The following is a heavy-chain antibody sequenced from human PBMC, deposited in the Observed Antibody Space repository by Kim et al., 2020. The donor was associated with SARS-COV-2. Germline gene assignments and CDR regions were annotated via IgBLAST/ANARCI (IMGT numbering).Heavy chain of an antibody. CDR2: T. J-gene: IGHJ4*02. D-gene: IGHD1-26*01. CDR3: ARLGWELQTDY. Sequence: TYYHPPLKSRVTISVDTSKNQFSLKLSSVTAADTAVYYCARLGWELQTDYWGQGTLVTVSS. V-gene: IGHV4-39*01.